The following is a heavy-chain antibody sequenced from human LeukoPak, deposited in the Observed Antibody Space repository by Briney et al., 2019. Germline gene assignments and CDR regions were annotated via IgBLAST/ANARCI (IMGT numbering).Heavy chain of an antibody. D-gene: IGHD3-22*01. CDR2: IFYIGNT. V-gene: IGHV4-59*01. CDR3: ARDRYYYDSSGYPFDY. J-gene: IGHJ4*02. Sequence: SEALSLTCTVSGGSISSYYWSWIRQPPGEGLEWIGYIFYIGNTNYNPSLKSRVTISVDTSKNQFSLKLSSVTAADAAVYYCARDRYYYDSSGYPFDYWGQGTLVTVSS. CDR1: GGSISSYY.